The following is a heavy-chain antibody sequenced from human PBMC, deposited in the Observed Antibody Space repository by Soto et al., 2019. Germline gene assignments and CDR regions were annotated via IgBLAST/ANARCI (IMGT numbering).Heavy chain of an antibody. CDR3: ATGDYDILTGPDY. CDR2: ISYDGSKK. D-gene: IGHD3-9*01. CDR1: GFTFSSYG. Sequence: QVQLVESGGGVVQPGRSLRLSCAASGFTFSSYGMHWVRQAPGKGLEWVAVISYDGSKKYYADSVKGRFTISRDNSKNTLYPQMNSLRAEDRAVYYCATGDYDILTGPDYWGQGTLVTVSS. V-gene: IGHV3-30*03. J-gene: IGHJ4*02.